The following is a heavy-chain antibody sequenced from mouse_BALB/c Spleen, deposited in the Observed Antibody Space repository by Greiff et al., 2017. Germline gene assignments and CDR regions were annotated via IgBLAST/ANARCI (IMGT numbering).Heavy chain of an antibody. CDR3: ARTGRVITWYFDV. Sequence: QVQLQQSGPGLVQPSQSLSITCTVSGFSLTSYGVHWVRQSPGKGLEWLGVIWSGGSTDYNAAFISRLSISKDNSKSQVFFKMNSLQANDTAIYYCARTGRVITWYFDVWGAGTTVTVSS. D-gene: IGHD2-4*01. V-gene: IGHV2-2*02. J-gene: IGHJ1*01. CDR1: GFSLTSYG. CDR2: IWSGGST.